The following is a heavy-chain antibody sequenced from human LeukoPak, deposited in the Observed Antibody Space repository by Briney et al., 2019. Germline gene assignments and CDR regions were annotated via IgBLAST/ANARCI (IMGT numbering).Heavy chain of an antibody. D-gene: IGHD6-19*01. V-gene: IGHV5-51*01. CDR1: GYSFTSYW. J-gene: IGHJ6*03. Sequence: GESLKISCKGSGYSFTSYWIGWVRQMPGKGLEWMGIIYPGDSDTRYSPSFQGQVTISADKSISTAYLQWSSLKASDTAMYYCARQGQWPYYYYHMDVWGKGTTVTVSS. CDR2: IYPGDSDT. CDR3: ARQGQWPYYYYHMDV.